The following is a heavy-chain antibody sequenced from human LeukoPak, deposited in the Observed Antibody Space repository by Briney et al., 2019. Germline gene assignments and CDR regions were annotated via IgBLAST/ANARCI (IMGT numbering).Heavy chain of an antibody. CDR1: GYTFTRFA. V-gene: IGHV7-4-1*02. CDR3: ARPFDTISYFDY. D-gene: IGHD3-10*01. Sequence: ASVKVSCKASGYTFTRFALNWVRQAPGQGLQWMGWINTNSGHPTYAQGFTGRFVVSLDTSVSTAYLQINSLKAEDTAVYYCARPFDTISYFDYWGQGTPVTVSS. J-gene: IGHJ4*02. CDR2: INTNSGHP.